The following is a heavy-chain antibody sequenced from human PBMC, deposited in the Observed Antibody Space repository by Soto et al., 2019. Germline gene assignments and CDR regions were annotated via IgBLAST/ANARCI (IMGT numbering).Heavy chain of an antibody. J-gene: IGHJ6*02. CDR1: GFNLNTHE. V-gene: IGHV3-48*03. CDR2: LGNSGGTT. CDR3: AREVVGGGQNYYYYGMDV. D-gene: IGHD2-2*01. Sequence: GGSLRLSCAASGFNLNTHEMNWVRQAPGKGLEWIAYLGNSGGTTFYSDSVKGRFTISRDNSKNTLYLQMNSLRAEDTAVYYCAREVVGGGQNYYYYGMDVWGQGTTVTVSS.